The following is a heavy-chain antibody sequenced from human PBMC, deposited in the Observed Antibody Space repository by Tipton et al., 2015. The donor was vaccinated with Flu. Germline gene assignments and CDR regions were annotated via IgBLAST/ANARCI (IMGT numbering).Heavy chain of an antibody. Sequence: LRLSCGVSGDSIRSSNYYWGWIRQPPGKGLEWIGNTFHSGNTYLNPSLKSRVTISIDTSKNEFSLKLSSVTAADTAVYYCVSRDYSNYVSEPKNWFDPWGQGTLVTVSS. CDR2: TFHSGNT. CDR3: VSRDYSNYVSEPKNWFDP. J-gene: IGHJ5*02. CDR1: GDSIRSSNYY. D-gene: IGHD4-11*01. V-gene: IGHV4-39*07.